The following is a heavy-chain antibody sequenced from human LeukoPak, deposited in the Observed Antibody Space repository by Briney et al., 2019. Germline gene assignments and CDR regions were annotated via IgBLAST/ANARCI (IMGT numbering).Heavy chain of an antibody. D-gene: IGHD6-6*01. CDR2: IYHSGST. J-gene: IGHJ4*02. Sequence: SETLSLTCTVSGYSISSGYYWGWIRQPPGKGLEWIGSIYHSGSTYYNPSLKSRVTISVDTSKNQFSLKLSSVTAADTAVYYCARDEWAARRVLFDYWGQGTLVTVSS. CDR3: ARDEWAARRVLFDY. CDR1: GYSISSGYY. V-gene: IGHV4-38-2*02.